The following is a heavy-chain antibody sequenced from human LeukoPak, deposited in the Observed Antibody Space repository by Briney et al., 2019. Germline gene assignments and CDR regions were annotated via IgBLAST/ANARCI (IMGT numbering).Heavy chain of an antibody. Sequence: GGSLRLSCAASGFTFSTYAMHWVRQAPGRGLEWVALISYDGNNKYYADSVKGRFTISRDNSKNTIYMQVNSLRVEDTAVYYCARVEGATSPPFDYWGQGTLVTVSS. V-gene: IGHV3-30*04. J-gene: IGHJ4*02. CDR1: GFTFSTYA. CDR3: ARVEGATSPPFDY. D-gene: IGHD1-26*01. CDR2: ISYDGNNK.